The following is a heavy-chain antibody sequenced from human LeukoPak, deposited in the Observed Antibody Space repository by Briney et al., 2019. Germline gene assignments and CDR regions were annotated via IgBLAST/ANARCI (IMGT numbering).Heavy chain of an antibody. CDR2: INSDGSST. Sequence: PGGSLRLSCAASGFTFSSYWMHWVRQSPGKGLVWVSRINSDGSSTSYADSVKGRVTISRDNAKNTLYLQMNSLRAEDTAVYYCARDGDSSGYYVHFDYWGQGTLVTVSS. D-gene: IGHD3-22*01. J-gene: IGHJ4*02. CDR3: ARDGDSSGYYVHFDY. CDR1: GFTFSSYW. V-gene: IGHV3-74*01.